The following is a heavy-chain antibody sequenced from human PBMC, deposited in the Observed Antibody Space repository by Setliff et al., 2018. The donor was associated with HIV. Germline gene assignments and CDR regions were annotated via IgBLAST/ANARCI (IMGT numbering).Heavy chain of an antibody. CDR1: GFTFSGYA. CDR2: ISGSGAST. D-gene: IGHD5-12*01. Sequence: GGSLRLSCAASGFTFSGYAMSWVRQAPGKGLEWVLVISGSGASTYYADSVKGRFTISRDNPKNTLYLQMNSLRVEDTAVYYCAKGRYGGYDWGTLDIWGQGTMVTVSS. CDR3: AKGRYGGYDWGTLDI. J-gene: IGHJ3*02. V-gene: IGHV3-23*01.